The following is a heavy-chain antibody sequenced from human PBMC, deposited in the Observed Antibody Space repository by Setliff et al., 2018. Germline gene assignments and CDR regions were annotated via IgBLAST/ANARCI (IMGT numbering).Heavy chain of an antibody. CDR2: ISAYDGNT. D-gene: IGHD3-22*01. J-gene: IGHJ5*02. CDR3: ARDPFRNYDTAPVWFDP. V-gene: IGHV1-18*01. CDR1: GYTFTNYG. Sequence: ASVKVSCKASGYTFTNYGITWVRQAPGQGLEWMAWISAYDGNTKYTLKLQGRVTLTTDTSTSTAYMELRSLRSDDTAVYYCARDPFRNYDTAPVWFDPWGQGTLVTVSS.